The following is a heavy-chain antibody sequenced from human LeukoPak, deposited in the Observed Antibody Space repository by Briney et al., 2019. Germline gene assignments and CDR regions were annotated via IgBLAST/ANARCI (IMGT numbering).Heavy chain of an antibody. D-gene: IGHD2-2*01. CDR1: GFTFSSYA. Sequence: GWSLRLSCAASGFTFSSYAMSWVRQAPGKGLEWVSSISSSSSYIYYADSVKGRFTISRDNAKNSLYLQMNSLRAEDTAVYYCATTSTLGYCSSTSCRDYWGQGTLVTVSS. CDR2: ISSSSSYI. V-gene: IGHV3-21*01. CDR3: ATTSTLGYCSSTSCRDY. J-gene: IGHJ4*02.